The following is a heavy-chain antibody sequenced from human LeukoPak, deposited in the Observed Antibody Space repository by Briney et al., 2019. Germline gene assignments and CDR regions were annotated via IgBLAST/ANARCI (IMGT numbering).Heavy chain of an antibody. Sequence: GGSLRLSCAASGFTFSSYWMSWVRQAPGKGLEWVANMNQDGSEKYYVDSVKGRFTISRDNAKNSLYLQMNNLRAEDTAVYYCARGGELLRPADYWGPGTLVTVSS. J-gene: IGHJ4*02. D-gene: IGHD1-26*01. CDR3: ARGGELLRPADY. V-gene: IGHV3-7*01. CDR2: MNQDGSEK. CDR1: GFTFSSYW.